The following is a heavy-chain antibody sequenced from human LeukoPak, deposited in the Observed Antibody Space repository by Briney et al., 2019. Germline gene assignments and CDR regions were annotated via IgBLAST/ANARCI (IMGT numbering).Heavy chain of an antibody. V-gene: IGHV1-8*03. CDR2: INPKTGNT. CDR1: AYTFTNFD. Sequence: ASVKVSCKASAYTFTNFDINWVRQAPGQGLEWMGWINPKTGNTGFAQKFRGRVTFTRDTSTSTAYMDLSRLRSDDTVVYYCARAVRHDYWGQGTLVTVSS. J-gene: IGHJ4*02. CDR3: ARAVRHDY. D-gene: IGHD4-17*01.